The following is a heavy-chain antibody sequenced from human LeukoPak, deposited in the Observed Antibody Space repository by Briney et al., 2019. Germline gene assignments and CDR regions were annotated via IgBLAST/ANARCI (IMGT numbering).Heavy chain of an antibody. J-gene: IGHJ3*02. CDR3: ATYYCSGGSCYHDAFDI. CDR1: GFTFSDYW. V-gene: IGHV3-53*01. Sequence: GGSLRPSCSASGFTFSDYWMTWVRQPPGKGLEWVSVIYSGGSTYYADSVKGRFTISRDNSKNTLYLQMNSLRAEDTAVYYCATYYCSGGSCYHDAFDIWGQGTMVTVSS. D-gene: IGHD2-15*01. CDR2: IYSGGST.